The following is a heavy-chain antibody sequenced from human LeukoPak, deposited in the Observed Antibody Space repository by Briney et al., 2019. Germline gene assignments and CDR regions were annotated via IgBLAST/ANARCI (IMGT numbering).Heavy chain of an antibody. J-gene: IGHJ4*02. CDR2: ISGRSGTT. CDR1: GFTFTSSA. CDR3: AGGDSGYCDY. D-gene: IGHD1-26*01. Sequence: PGGSLRLSCVASGFTFTSSAMSWVRQAPGKGLEWVSAISGRSGTTYYADSVKGRFTISRDNSKNTLYLQMNRLRAEDTAEYYCAGGDSGYCDYWGQGTLVSVSS. V-gene: IGHV3-23*01.